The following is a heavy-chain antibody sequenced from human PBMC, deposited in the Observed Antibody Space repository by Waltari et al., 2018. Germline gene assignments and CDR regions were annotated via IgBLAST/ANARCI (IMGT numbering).Heavy chain of an antibody. CDR3: ARHGTRITMTSSFHY. CDR2: IYHSGST. Sequence: QVQLQESGPGLVKPSETLSLTCVVSVYSLSSGYYWGWIRQPPGKGLERIGSIYHSGSTYYNPSLKSRVTMSIDTSRNQFSLKLTSVTAADTAVYYCARHGTRITMTSSFHYWGQGTLVTVSS. V-gene: IGHV4-38-2*01. D-gene: IGHD3-3*01. CDR1: VYSLSSGYY. J-gene: IGHJ4*02.